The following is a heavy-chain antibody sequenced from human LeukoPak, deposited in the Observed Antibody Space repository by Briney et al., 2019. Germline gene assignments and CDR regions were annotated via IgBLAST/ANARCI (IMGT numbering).Heavy chain of an antibody. CDR2: INPNSGGT. CDR3: ARGLTALLRYFDLPGF. CDR1: GYTFTGYY. J-gene: IGHJ4*02. Sequence: ASVKVSCKASGYTFTGYYMHWVRQAPGQGLEWMGRINPNSGGTNYAQKFQGGVTMTRDTSISTAYMELSRLRSDDTAVYYCARGLTALLRYFDLPGFWGQGTLVTVSS. V-gene: IGHV1-2*06. D-gene: IGHD3-9*01.